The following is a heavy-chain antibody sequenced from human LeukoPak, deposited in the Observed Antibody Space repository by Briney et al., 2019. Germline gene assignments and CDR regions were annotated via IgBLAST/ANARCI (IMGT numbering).Heavy chain of an antibody. CDR3: ARELSGGLHY. CDR1: GFTFSIDW. V-gene: IGHV3-74*01. CDR2: INPGGSAT. D-gene: IGHD4-23*01. Sequence: GGSLRLSCAASGFTFSIDWMHWVRQGPEKRLVWVSRINPGGSATGYGGSVKGRFTISRDNATNTLYLQMNSLRAEDSGVYYCARELSGGLHYWGQGTPVSVSS. J-gene: IGHJ4*02.